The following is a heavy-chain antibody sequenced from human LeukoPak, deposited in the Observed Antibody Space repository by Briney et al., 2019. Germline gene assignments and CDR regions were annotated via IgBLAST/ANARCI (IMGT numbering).Heavy chain of an antibody. D-gene: IGHD2-21*02. V-gene: IGHV3-30*02. CDR1: GFTFGSYN. CDR3: AKDSGAGDCAFDY. CDR2: IRHDESDK. Sequence: PGGSLRLSCAASGFTFGSYNMHWVRQAPGKGLEWVAFIRHDESDKYYADSLKGRFTISRDNSKNTVWLQMNSLRAEDTAMYYCAKDSGAGDCAFDYWGQGTLVTVSS. J-gene: IGHJ4*02.